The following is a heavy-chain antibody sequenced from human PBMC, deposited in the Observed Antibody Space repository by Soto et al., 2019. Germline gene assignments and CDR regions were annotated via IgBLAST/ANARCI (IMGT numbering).Heavy chain of an antibody. J-gene: IGHJ6*03. CDR2: INAGNGNT. CDR1: GYTFTIYA. CDR3: AAGRDDYGDYSDYYYYMDV. Sequence: ASVKVSCKASGYTFTIYAMHWVRQAPGQRLEWMGWINAGNGNTKYSQKFQGRVTITRDMSTSTAYMELSSLRSEDTAVYYCAAGRDDYGDYSDYYYYMDVWGKGTTVTVSS. V-gene: IGHV1-3*01. D-gene: IGHD4-17*01.